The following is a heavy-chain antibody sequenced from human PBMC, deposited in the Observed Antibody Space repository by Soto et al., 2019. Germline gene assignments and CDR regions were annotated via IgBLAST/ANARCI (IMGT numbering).Heavy chain of an antibody. CDR2: ISSGGAYL. D-gene: IGHD6-13*01. CDR1: GLTFSTYG. CDR3: ATAGAACAVMGV. Sequence: EVQLVESGGGLVKPGGSLRLSCAASGLTFSTYGMNWVRQAPGKGLEWVSSISSGGAYLDYADSVKGRLTISRDTAQNSLYLQLDSLRVEDTAVYYCATAGAACAVMGVWGQGTTVTVSS. J-gene: IGHJ6*02. V-gene: IGHV3-21*01.